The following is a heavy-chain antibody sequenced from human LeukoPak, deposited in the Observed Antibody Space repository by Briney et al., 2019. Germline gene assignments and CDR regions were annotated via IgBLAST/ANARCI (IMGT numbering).Heavy chain of an antibody. CDR1: GGSISSSSYY. CDR2: IYYSGRA. V-gene: IGHV4-39*01. Sequence: SETLSLTCSVSGGSISSSSYYWGWIRQPPGKGLEWIGEIYYSGRAYYNSSLKSRLTISVDTSWNQFSLTLSSVTAADTGVYYCARRRYYDSAGYLDWGQGTLVSVST. J-gene: IGHJ1*01. D-gene: IGHD3-22*01. CDR3: ARRRYYDSAGYLD.